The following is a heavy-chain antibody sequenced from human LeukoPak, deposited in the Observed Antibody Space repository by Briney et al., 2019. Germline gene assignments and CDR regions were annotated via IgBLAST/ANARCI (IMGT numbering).Heavy chain of an antibody. CDR3: GKDASWYYYGSGSHLRYFDD. CDR2: IWYDGSNK. D-gene: IGHD3-10*01. V-gene: IGHV3-33*06. Sequence: GGSLRLSCAASGFTFSSYGMHWVRQAPGKGLEWVAVIWYDGSNKYYADSVKGRFTISRDNSKNTLYVQMNSLRAEDTAVYFCGKDASWYYYGSGSHLRYFDDWGQGTLVTVSS. J-gene: IGHJ4*02. CDR1: GFTFSSYG.